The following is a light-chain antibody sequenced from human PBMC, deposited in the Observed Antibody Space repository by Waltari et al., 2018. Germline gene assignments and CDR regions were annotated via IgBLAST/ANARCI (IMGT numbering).Light chain of an antibody. CDR1: QSVLHRSNSKNY. J-gene: IGKJ3*01. CDR3: QQYYSTIFT. V-gene: IGKV4-1*01. Sequence: DIVVTQSTDSLAVSLGETATVNCKSSQSVLHRSNSKNYLAWYKHKPGQPPKLLIYWASTRESGVPDGFGGSGSGTDFSLTISSLQAEDVAVYYCQQYYSTIFTFGPGTKVDSK. CDR2: WAS.